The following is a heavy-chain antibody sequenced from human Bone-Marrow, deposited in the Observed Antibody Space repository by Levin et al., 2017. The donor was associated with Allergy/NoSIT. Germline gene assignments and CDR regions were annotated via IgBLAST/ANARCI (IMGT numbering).Heavy chain of an antibody. D-gene: IGHD3-16*01. V-gene: IGHV4-59*08. J-gene: IGHJ4*02. CDR1: GVSVDSYF. CDR2: VYFTGRA. CDR3: ARQHDSSMIIGDY. Sequence: SETLSLTCAVSGVSVDSYFWNWIRQPPGKGLEWIGFVYFTGRANYNPSLKSRIAMSVDTAKNQFSLKLTSVSAADTAVYYWARQHDSSMIIGDYWGQGSLVSVSS.